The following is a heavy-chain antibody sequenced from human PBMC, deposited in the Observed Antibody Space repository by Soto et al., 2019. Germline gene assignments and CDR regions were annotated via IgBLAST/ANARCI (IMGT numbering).Heavy chain of an antibody. V-gene: IGHV4-59*01. CDR1: GGSISSYY. CDR2: IYYSGST. D-gene: IGHD3-3*01. Sequence: SETLSLTCTVSGGSISSYYWSWIRQPPRKGLEWIGYIYYSGSTNYNPSLKSRVTISVDTSKNQFSLKLSSVTAADTAVYYCARAYYDFWSGYLNWFDPWGQGTLVTVSS. CDR3: ARAYYDFWSGYLNWFDP. J-gene: IGHJ5*02.